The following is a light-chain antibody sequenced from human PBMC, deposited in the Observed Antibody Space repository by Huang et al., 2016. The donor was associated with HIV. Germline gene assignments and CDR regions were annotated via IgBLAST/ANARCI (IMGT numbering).Light chain of an antibody. V-gene: IGKV1-39*01. CDR2: AAS. CDR3: QQSYSTPRT. Sequence: DIQMTQSPSSLSASVGDRVTITCRASQSISGYLNWYQQKPGKAPKPLIYAASSWQSGVPSRFSGSGSGTDFTLTISSLQPEDFATYYCQQSYSTPRTFGQGTRLEIK. J-gene: IGKJ5*01. CDR1: QSISGY.